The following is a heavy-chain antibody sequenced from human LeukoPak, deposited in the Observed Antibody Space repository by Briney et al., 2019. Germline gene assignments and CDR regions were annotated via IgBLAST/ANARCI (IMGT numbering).Heavy chain of an antibody. V-gene: IGHV4-59*01. CDR1: GGSISSYY. CDR2: IYYSGST. Sequence: SETLSLTCTVSGGSISSYYWSWIRQPPGKGLEWIGYIYYSGSTNYNPSLKSRVSISGDTSKNQFSLKLSSVTAADTAVYYCARVMFDSSGYYAFDIWGQGTMVTVSS. J-gene: IGHJ3*02. CDR3: ARVMFDSSGYYAFDI. D-gene: IGHD3-22*01.